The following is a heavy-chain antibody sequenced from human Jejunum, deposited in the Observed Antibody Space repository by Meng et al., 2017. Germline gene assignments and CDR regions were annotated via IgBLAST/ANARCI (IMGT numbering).Heavy chain of an antibody. Sequence: GPPQQWGAGLLKPSETLSLTCAVSGDSFGSYYWNWIRQPPGKGLEWIGEIDHSGRTNYNPSLKSRVSMSVDTAKNHISLRLISVTSADTAMYYCARDGGWNSSTWYSFDSWGQGTQVTVSS. CDR2: IDHSGRT. CDR3: ARDGGWNSSTWYSFDS. CDR1: GDSFGSYY. D-gene: IGHD6-13*01. V-gene: IGHV4-34*01. J-gene: IGHJ4*02.